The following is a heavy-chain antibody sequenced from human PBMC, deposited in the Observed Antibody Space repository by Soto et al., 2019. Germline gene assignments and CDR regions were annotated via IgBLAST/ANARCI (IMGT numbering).Heavy chain of an antibody. Sequence: AXVKVSCKASGGTFSSYAIRWVRQAPGQCLEWMGGIIPIFGTANYAQKFQGRVTITADESTSTAYMELRSLRSEDTAVYYCARGEVDTAMVFGYYYYGMDVWGQGTTVTVSS. J-gene: IGHJ6*02. CDR3: ARGEVDTAMVFGYYYYGMDV. CDR1: GGTFSSYA. V-gene: IGHV1-69*13. CDR2: IIPIFGTA. D-gene: IGHD5-18*01.